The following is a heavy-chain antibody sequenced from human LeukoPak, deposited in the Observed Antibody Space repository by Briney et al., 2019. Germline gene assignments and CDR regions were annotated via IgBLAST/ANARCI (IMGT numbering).Heavy chain of an antibody. V-gene: IGHV3-7*01. J-gene: IGHJ5*02. CDR2: IKQDGSEK. CDR1: GFTFSSYW. D-gene: IGHD3-22*01. Sequence: GGSLRLSCAASGFTFSSYWMSWVRQAPGKGLEWVANIKQDGSEKYYVDSVKGRFTISRDNAKNSLYLQMNSLRAEDTAVYYCARVRLDYYDSSGYYLGWFDPWGQGTLVTVSS. CDR3: ARVRLDYYDSSGYYLGWFDP.